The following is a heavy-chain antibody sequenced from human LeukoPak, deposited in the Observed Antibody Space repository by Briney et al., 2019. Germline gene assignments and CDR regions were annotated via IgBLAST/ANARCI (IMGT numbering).Heavy chain of an antibody. CDR2: IIPIFGAP. CDR1: GGTSSNYA. D-gene: IGHD3-3*01. V-gene: IGHV1-69*13. CDR3: ARDWYDSGQSLAYYYYGMDV. J-gene: IGHJ6*02. Sequence: SVKVSCKASGGTSSNYAISWVRQAPGQGLEWVGGIIPIFGAPNYAQRFQGRVTITAAESTGTAYMELSSLRSEDTAVYYCARDWYDSGQSLAYYYYGMDVWGQGTMVTVSS.